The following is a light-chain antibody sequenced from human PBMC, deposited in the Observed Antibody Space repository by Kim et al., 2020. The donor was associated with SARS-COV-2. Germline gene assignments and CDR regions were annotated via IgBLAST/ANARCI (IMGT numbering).Light chain of an antibody. CDR3: QQYYSTPYT. J-gene: IGKJ2*01. CDR2: WAS. V-gene: IGKV4-1*01. Sequence: ERATIKCKSSQSVLYSSNNKNYLAWYQQKPGQPPKLLIYWASTRESGVPDRFSGSGSGTDFTLTISSLQAEDVAVYYCQQYYSTPYTFGEETKLEI. CDR1: QSVLYSSNNKNY.